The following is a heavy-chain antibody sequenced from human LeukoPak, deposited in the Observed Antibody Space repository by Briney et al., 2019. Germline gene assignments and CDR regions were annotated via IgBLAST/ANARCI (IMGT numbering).Heavy chain of an antibody. CDR3: ARESGDFWSGYSTWGNWFDP. CDR2: ISSNGGST. D-gene: IGHD3-3*01. J-gene: IGHJ5*02. CDR1: EFTFSSYA. Sequence: GGSLRLSCAASEFTFSSYAMHRVRQAPGKGLEYVSAISSNGGSTYYANSVKGRFTISRDNSKNTLYLQMGSLRAEDMAVYYCARESGDFWSGYSTWGNWFDPWGQGTLVTVSS. V-gene: IGHV3-64*01.